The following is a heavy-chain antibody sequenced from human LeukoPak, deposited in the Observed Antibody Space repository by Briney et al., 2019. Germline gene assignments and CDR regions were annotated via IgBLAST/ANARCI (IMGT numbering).Heavy chain of an antibody. D-gene: IGHD6-13*01. J-gene: IGHJ4*02. Sequence: GGSLRLSCAASGFTFSSYSMNWVRQAPGKGLEWVSSISSSSSYIYYADSVKGRFTISRDNAKNSLYLQMNSLRAEDTAVYYCARDSTARSWSEFDYWGQGTLVAVPS. CDR2: ISSSSSYI. CDR3: ARDSTARSWSEFDY. V-gene: IGHV3-21*01. CDR1: GFTFSSYS.